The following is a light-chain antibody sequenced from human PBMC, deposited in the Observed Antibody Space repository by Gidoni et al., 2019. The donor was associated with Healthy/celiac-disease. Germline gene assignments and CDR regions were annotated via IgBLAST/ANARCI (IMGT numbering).Light chain of an antibody. CDR3: CSYAGSSTWV. CDR1: SSDVGSYNL. Sequence: SALTQPASVPGSPGQSITISCTGTSSDVGSYNLVSWYQQHPGKAPKLMIYEGSKRPSGVSNRFSGSKSGNTASLTISGLQAEDEADYYCCSYAGSSTWVFGGGTKLTVL. J-gene: IGLJ3*02. V-gene: IGLV2-23*01. CDR2: EGS.